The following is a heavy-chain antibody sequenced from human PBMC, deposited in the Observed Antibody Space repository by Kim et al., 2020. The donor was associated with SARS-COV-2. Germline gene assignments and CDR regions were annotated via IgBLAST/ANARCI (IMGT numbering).Heavy chain of an antibody. Sequence: TSYAQKRPGGVTMTTEASTSTAYMELRSLRSDDTAVYYCARVGSGYLFDYWGQGTLVTVSS. V-gene: IGHV1-18*01. D-gene: IGHD3-3*01. CDR3: ARVGSGYLFDY. J-gene: IGHJ4*02. CDR2: T.